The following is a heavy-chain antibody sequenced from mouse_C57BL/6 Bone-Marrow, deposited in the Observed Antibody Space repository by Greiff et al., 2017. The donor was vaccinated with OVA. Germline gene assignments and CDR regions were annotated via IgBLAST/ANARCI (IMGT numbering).Heavy chain of an antibody. CDR2: IDPVTGGT. V-gene: IGHV1-15*01. CDR1: GYTFTDYE. D-gene: IGHD2-5*01. CDR3: TRGYSNYYAMDY. Sequence: VQLQQSGAELVRPGASVTLSCKASGYTFTDYEMPWVKQTPVHGLEWIGSIDPVTGGTAYTQKFKGPAILTADKSSSTAYMELRSLTSEDAAVYYCTRGYSNYYAMDYWGQGTSVTVSS. J-gene: IGHJ4*01.